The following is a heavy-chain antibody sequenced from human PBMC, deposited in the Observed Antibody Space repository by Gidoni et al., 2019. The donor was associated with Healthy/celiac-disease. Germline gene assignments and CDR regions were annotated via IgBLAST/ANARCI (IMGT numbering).Heavy chain of an antibody. Sequence: EVQLLESGGGLVQPGGSLRLSCASSAFTFSSYAMSWVRQAPGKELEWVSAISGSGGSTYYADSVKGRFTIARDNSKNTLYLQMNSLRAEDTAVYYCAKDASGYLLTYFDYWGQGTLVTVSS. CDR1: AFTFSSYA. V-gene: IGHV3-23*01. D-gene: IGHD3-22*01. J-gene: IGHJ4*02. CDR2: ISGSGGST. CDR3: AKDASGYLLTYFDY.